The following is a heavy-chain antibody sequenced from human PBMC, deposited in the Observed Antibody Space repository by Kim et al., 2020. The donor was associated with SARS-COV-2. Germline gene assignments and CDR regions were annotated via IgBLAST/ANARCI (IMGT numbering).Heavy chain of an antibody. D-gene: IGHD2-21*02. V-gene: IGHV1-69*04. J-gene: IGHJ6*02. Sequence: SVKVSCKASGGTFSNYAISWVRQAPGQGLEWMGRIIPIFGIANYAQKFQGRVTITADKSTSTAYMELSSLRSEDTAVYYCARAGGGDRYGMDVWGQGTTVTVSS. CDR1: GGTFSNYA. CDR2: IIPIFGIA. CDR3: ARAGGGDRYGMDV.